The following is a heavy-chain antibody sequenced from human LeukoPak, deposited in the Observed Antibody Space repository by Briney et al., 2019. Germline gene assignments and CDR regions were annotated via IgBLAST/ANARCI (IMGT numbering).Heavy chain of an antibody. CDR3: ARDPLIVGAGYFDY. CDR1: GFTFSSYW. CDR2: IKQDGSEK. V-gene: IGHV3-7*01. J-gene: IGHJ4*02. Sequence: GGSLRLSCAASGFTFSSYWMSWVRQAPGKGLEWVANIKQDGSEKYYVDSVKGRFTISRDNAKNSLYLQMNSLRAEDTAVYYCARDPLIVGAGYFDYWGQGTLVTVSS. D-gene: IGHD1-26*01.